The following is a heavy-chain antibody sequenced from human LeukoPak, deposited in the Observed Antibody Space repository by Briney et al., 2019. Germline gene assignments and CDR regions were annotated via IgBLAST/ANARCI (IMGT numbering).Heavy chain of an antibody. V-gene: IGHV3-30*19. J-gene: IGHJ4*02. CDR1: GFTFSNYG. CDR3: ARDVGATGYFDY. Sequence: GGSLRLSCAASGFTFSNYGMHWVRQAPGKGLEWVAFIPYDGSNKYYADSVKGRFTISRDSSKNTLYLQMNSLRAEDTAVYYCARDVGATGYFDYWGQGTLVTASS. D-gene: IGHD1-26*01. CDR2: IPYDGSNK.